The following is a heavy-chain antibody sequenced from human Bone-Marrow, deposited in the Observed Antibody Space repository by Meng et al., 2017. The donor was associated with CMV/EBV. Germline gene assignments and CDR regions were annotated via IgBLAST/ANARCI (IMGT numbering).Heavy chain of an antibody. D-gene: IGHD5-18*01. CDR1: GFTFSSYW. CDR3: ARVLGYKYPFDY. J-gene: IGHJ4*02. Sequence: GESLKISCAASGFTFSSYWMSWVRQAPGKGLEWVANIRQDGGETYYVDSVKGRFTISRDSARDSLFLQMNSLRAEDTAVYYCARVLGYKYPFDYWGQGTLVTVSS. V-gene: IGHV3-7*01. CDR2: IRQDGGET.